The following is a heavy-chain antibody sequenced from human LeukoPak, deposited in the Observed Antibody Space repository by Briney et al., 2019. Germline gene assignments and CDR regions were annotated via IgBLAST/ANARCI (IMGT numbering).Heavy chain of an antibody. J-gene: IGHJ4*02. CDR1: GFTFSSYA. V-gene: IGHV3-23*01. Sequence: GGSLRLSCAASGFTFSSYAMSWDRQAPGNGLEWVSAISGSGGSTYYADSVKGRFTISRDNSKNTLYLQMNSLRAEDTAVYYCAKDDYDSSGYHSAFDYWGQGTLVTVSS. CDR2: ISGSGGST. D-gene: IGHD3-22*01. CDR3: AKDDYDSSGYHSAFDY.